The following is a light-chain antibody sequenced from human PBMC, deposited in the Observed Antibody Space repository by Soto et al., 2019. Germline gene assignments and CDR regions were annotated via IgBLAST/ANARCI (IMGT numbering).Light chain of an antibody. V-gene: IGKV3-15*01. CDR2: VAS. Sequence: EVVLTQSPATLSVSPGERATLSCRASQSVSTSLAWYQQKPGQALRLLIFVASTRATGIPARFSGSGSGTEFTLTISSLQSEDFAVYYCQQDYNWPWTFGQGTKVDIK. J-gene: IGKJ1*01. CDR3: QQDYNWPWT. CDR1: QSVSTS.